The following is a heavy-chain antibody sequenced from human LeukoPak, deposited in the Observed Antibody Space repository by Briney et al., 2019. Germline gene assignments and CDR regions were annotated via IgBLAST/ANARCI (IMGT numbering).Heavy chain of an antibody. CDR2: LYYSGST. D-gene: IGHD6-19*01. V-gene: IGHV4-59*08. CDR1: GCSISTYY. J-gene: IGHJ4*02. Sequence: SETLSLTCTVSGCSISTYYWSWFRQPPGKGLEWIGYLYYSGSTNYNPSLKSRVTISLDTSKNQFSLKLSSVTAADTAVYYCARGLAHKFDYWGQGTLVTVSS. CDR3: ARGLAHKFDY.